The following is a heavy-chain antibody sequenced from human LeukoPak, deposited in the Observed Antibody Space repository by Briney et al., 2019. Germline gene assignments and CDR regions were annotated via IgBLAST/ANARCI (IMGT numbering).Heavy chain of an antibody. CDR2: ISSSSSTM. CDR3: EYYGSGVGDY. CDR1: GFTFGSYS. J-gene: IGHJ4*02. V-gene: IGHV3-48*02. D-gene: IGHD3-10*01. Sequence: GGSLRLSCAASGFTFGSYSMNWVRQAPGKGLEWVSYISSSSSTMYYADSVKGRFTISRDNAKNTLYLQMNSLRDEDTAVYYCEYYGSGVGDYWGQGTLVTVSS.